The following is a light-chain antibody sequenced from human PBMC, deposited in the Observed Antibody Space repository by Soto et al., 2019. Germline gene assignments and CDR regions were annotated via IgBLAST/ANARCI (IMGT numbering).Light chain of an antibody. CDR3: QHHSNWLWT. Sequence: EIVLTQSPATLSLSPGERATLSCRASQSVSRYLAWYQQKPGQAPRLLIYHASNRATGIPARFSGNGSGTDFTLTISSLEPEDFAIYYCQHHSNWLWTFGQGTKVEIK. V-gene: IGKV3-11*01. CDR2: HAS. CDR1: QSVSRY. J-gene: IGKJ1*01.